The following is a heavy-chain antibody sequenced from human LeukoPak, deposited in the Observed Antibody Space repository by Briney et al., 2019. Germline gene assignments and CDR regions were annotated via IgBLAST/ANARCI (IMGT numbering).Heavy chain of an antibody. V-gene: IGHV3-23*01. D-gene: IGHD1-26*01. CDR2: ISGSGGST. CDR1: GFSFSGSG. CDR3: AKAFPGGATNY. J-gene: IGHJ4*02. Sequence: GGSLRLSCVASGFSFSGSGIHWVRQAPGKGLEWVSAISGSGGSTYYADSVKGRFTISRDNSKNTLYLQMNSLRAEDTAVYYCAKAFPGGATNYWGQGTLVTVSS.